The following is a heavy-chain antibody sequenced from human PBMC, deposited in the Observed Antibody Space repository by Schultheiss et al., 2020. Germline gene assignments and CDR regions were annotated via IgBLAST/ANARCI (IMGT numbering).Heavy chain of an antibody. D-gene: IGHD2-15*01. Sequence: SETLSLTCAVYGGSFSGYYWSWIRQPPGKGLEWIGEITHSGSTNYNPSLKSRVTISVDTSKTQFSLKLNSVTAADTAVYYCARTPLGWFDPWGQGTLVTVSS. J-gene: IGHJ5*02. CDR1: GGSFSGYY. V-gene: IGHV4-34*01. CDR2: ITHSGST. CDR3: ARTPLGWFDP.